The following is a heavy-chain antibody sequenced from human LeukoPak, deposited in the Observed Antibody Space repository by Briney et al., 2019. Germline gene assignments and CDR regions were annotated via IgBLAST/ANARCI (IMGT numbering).Heavy chain of an antibody. CDR2: ISSSSSYI. Sequence: GPLRLSCAASGFTFSSYSMNWVRQAPGKGLEWVSSISSSSSYIYYADSVKGRFTISRDNAKNSLYLQMNSLRAEDTAVYYCAREDTIFGVTDAFDIWGQGTMVTVSS. CDR1: GFTFSSYS. J-gene: IGHJ3*02. D-gene: IGHD3-3*01. CDR3: AREDTIFGVTDAFDI. V-gene: IGHV3-21*01.